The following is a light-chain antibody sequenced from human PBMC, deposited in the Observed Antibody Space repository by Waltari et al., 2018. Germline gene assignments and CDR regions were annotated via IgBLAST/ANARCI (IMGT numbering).Light chain of an antibody. CDR3: CSYAGRYTSV. V-gene: IGLV3-25*02. Sequence: SYELTQSPSVSVSPGQTARITCSGDALPKPYAYWYQQKSGQAPSLVIYKDTERPSGIPERFSGSKAGNTASLTISGLQADDEADYYCCSYAGRYTSVFGGGTKVTVL. J-gene: IGLJ2*01. CDR1: ALPKPY. CDR2: KDT.